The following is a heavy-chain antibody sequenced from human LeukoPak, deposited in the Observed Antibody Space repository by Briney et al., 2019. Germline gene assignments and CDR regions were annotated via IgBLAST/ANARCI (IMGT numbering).Heavy chain of an antibody. CDR2: IYSGGNT. Sequence: QPGGSLRLSCAASGFTVSSNHMNWVRQAPGRGLEWVSVIYSGGNTYYAGSVKGRFTISRDNSKNTLYLQMNSLRAEDTAVYYCARGPVDGYSYGFLDYWGQGTLVTVSS. CDR1: GFTVSSNH. CDR3: ARGPVDGYSYGFLDY. V-gene: IGHV3-53*01. J-gene: IGHJ4*02. D-gene: IGHD5-18*01.